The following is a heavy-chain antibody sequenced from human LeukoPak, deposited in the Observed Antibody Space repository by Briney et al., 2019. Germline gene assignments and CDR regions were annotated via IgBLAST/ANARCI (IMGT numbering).Heavy chain of an antibody. CDR3: ARDPGAFPYFFDY. J-gene: IGHJ4*02. V-gene: IGHV3-23*01. CDR1: GFTFSSYS. Sequence: PGGSLRLSCAASGFTFSSYSMNWVRQAPGKGLECVSAISGDGRSPYYADSVKGRFTISRDDSKNTVYLQMNSLRVEDSAVYYCARDPGAFPYFFDYWGQGTLVTVSS. CDR2: ISGDGRSP. D-gene: IGHD4/OR15-4a*01.